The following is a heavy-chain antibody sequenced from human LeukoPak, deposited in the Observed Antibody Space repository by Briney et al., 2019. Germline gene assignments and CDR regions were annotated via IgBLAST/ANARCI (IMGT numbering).Heavy chain of an antibody. Sequence: PGGSLRLSCAASGFTFSTYWMHWVRQAPGKGLVWVSRINTDGSSTNYADSVKGRFTISRDNANNTLYLQMNSLRAEDTAVYYCARVQWELRGVGSYFDYWGQGTLVTVSS. CDR3: ARVQWELRGVGSYFDY. CDR2: INTDGSST. D-gene: IGHD1-26*01. J-gene: IGHJ4*02. V-gene: IGHV3-74*01. CDR1: GFTFSTYW.